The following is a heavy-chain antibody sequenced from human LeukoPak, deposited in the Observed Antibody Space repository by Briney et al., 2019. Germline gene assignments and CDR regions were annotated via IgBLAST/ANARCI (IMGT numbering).Heavy chain of an antibody. Sequence: PGGSLRLSCAVSGFTFSSYSMSWVRQAPGKGLEWVSAISSSDGSTDYTDSVKGRFTISRDNSKNTLYLQMNSLRAEDTAVYYCAKKMSITAASQVDYWGQGTLVTVSS. V-gene: IGHV3-23*01. D-gene: IGHD1-20*01. J-gene: IGHJ4*02. CDR2: ISSSDGST. CDR3: AKKMSITAASQVDY. CDR1: GFTFSSYS.